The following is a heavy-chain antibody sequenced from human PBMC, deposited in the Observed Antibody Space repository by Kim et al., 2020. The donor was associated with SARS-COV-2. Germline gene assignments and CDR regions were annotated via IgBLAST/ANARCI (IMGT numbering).Heavy chain of an antibody. J-gene: IGHJ4*02. Sequence: IYYADSVKGRFTISRDNAKNSLYLQMNSLRAEDTAVYYCAEGGYVRALDYWGQGTLVTVSS. D-gene: IGHD5-12*01. CDR3: AEGGYVRALDY. CDR2: I. V-gene: IGHV3-21*01.